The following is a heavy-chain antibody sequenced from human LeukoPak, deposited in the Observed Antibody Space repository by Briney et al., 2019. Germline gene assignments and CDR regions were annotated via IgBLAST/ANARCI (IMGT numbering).Heavy chain of an antibody. D-gene: IGHD1-26*01. V-gene: IGHV4-59*11. CDR3: ARGSIVGDRYMDV. CDR1: GVSISSHY. Sequence: SETLSLTCTVSGVSISSHYWSWIRQPPGKGLEWIGYIYYSGSTNSNPSLKSRLTMSVATSKNQFSLKLSSVTAADTGVYYRARGSIVGDRYMDVWGKGTTVTVSS. CDR2: IYYSGST. J-gene: IGHJ6*03.